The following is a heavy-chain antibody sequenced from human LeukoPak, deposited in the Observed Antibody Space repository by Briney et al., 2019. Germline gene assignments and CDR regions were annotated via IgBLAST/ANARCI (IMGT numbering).Heavy chain of an antibody. D-gene: IGHD5-12*01. CDR1: GFTFDDYA. Sequence: PGGSPRLSCAASGFTFDDYAMHWVRQAPGKGLEWVSGISWNSGSIGYADSVKGRFTISRDNAKNSLYLQMNSLRAEDTALYYCAKDRGSGYDSVLDYWGQGTLVTVSS. CDR3: AKDRGSGYDSVLDY. J-gene: IGHJ4*02. CDR2: ISWNSGSI. V-gene: IGHV3-9*01.